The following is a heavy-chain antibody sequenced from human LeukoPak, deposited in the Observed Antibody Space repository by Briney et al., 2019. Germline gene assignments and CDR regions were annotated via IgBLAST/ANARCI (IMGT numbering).Heavy chain of an antibody. CDR3: ARDVRRALRFNNFYPYFGMDV. J-gene: IGHJ6*04. Sequence: SETLSLTCSVSGGPINFYWSWIRQSPGKGLEWIGCIYPNGSTSYNSPLKSRVTISLDTSKKQVSLMLKSVTAADTAVYNCARDVRRALRFNNFYPYFGMDVWGKGTTVIVST. V-gene: IGHV4-59*01. CDR2: IYPNGST. CDR1: GGPINFY. D-gene: IGHD3-3*01.